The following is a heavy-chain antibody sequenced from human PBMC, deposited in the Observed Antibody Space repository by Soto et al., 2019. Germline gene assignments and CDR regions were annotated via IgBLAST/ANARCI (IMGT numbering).Heavy chain of an antibody. Sequence: EVQLVESGGGLVQPGSSLRLSCAASGVTLKDYAMHWVRQAPGRGLEWVSGIYWNSDRIGYGYAVRGRFTISRDNAKNSLYLEMNSLRAEDKAEYYCGKDISAGGLAVWGKGTTVTVSS. V-gene: IGHV3-9*01. CDR1: GVTLKDYA. CDR2: IYWNSDRI. J-gene: IGHJ6*04. CDR3: GKDISAGGLAV.